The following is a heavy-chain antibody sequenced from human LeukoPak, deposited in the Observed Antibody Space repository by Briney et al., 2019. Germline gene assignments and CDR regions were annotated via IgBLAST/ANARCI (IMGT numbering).Heavy chain of an antibody. V-gene: IGHV3-23*01. CDR3: ASWGYYDSH. CDR2: ISGSGYST. Sequence: GGSLRLSCTASGFSFERYAMSWVRQAPGKGLEWVSVISGSGYSTYYGDSVKGRFTISRDNSNNTLFLQMKSLRAEDTAVYYCASWGYYDSHWGQGTLVTVSS. J-gene: IGHJ4*02. D-gene: IGHD3-3*01. CDR1: GFSFERYA.